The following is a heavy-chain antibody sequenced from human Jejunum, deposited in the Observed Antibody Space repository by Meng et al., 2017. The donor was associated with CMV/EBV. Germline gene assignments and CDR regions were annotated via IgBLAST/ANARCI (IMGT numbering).Heavy chain of an antibody. CDR1: SSNSA. D-gene: IGHD3-22*01. CDR2: ISGATDDT. V-gene: IGHV3-23*01. J-gene: IGHJ6*02. Sequence: SSNSARGWVRQAPGKGLEWVSAISGATDDTQYTDSVKGRFTISRDRSKNTVYLQMNSLRAEDTAVYYCAKEKTLEGSGYDSRVMDVWGPGTTVTVSS. CDR3: AKEKTLEGSGYDSRVMDV.